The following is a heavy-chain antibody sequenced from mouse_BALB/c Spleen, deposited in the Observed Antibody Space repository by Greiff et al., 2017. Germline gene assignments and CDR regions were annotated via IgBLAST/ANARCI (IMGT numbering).Heavy chain of an antibody. CDR1: GFTFSSYA. Sequence: EVMLVESGGGLVKPGGSLKLSCAASGFTFSSYAMSWVRQSPEKRLEWVAEISSGGSYTYYPDTVTGRFTISRDNAKNTLYLEMSSLRSEDTAMYYCARVESAYWGQGTLVTVSA. V-gene: IGHV5-9-4*01. J-gene: IGHJ3*01. CDR2: ISSGGSYT. CDR3: ARVESAY.